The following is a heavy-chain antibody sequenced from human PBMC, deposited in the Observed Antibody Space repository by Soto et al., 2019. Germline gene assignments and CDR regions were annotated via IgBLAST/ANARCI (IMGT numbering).Heavy chain of an antibody. Sequence: QVQLVQSGAEVKKPGASVKVSCKASGYTFTGYYMHWVRHAPGQGLEWMGWINPNSGGTNYAQKFQGWVTMTRDTSISTAYMELSRLRSDDTAVYYCARENIAARYVFDYWGQGTLVTVSS. J-gene: IGHJ4*02. CDR2: INPNSGGT. V-gene: IGHV1-2*04. D-gene: IGHD6-6*01. CDR1: GYTFTGYY. CDR3: ARENIAARYVFDY.